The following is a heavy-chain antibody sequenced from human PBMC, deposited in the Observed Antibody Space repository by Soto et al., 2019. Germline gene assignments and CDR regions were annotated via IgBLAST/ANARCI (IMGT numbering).Heavy chain of an antibody. D-gene: IGHD3-10*01. J-gene: IGHJ3*02. CDR1: GFTFDDYG. Sequence: EVQLVESGGGVVRPGGSLRLSCAASGFTFDDYGMNWVRQAPGKGLEWVSGINWKGGSKGYADCVKGGFTISRDNAKNSLYLQMNSLRAEDTALYHCAIAHYGSGRPEAFEIWGQGTMVTVSS. CDR3: AIAHYGSGRPEAFEI. CDR2: INWKGGSK. V-gene: IGHV3-20*01.